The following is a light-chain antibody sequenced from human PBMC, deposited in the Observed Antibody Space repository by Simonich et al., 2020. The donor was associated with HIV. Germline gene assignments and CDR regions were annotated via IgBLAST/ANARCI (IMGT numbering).Light chain of an antibody. Sequence: DIQMTQSPSSLSASVGDRVTITCPASQDINNYLNWYQQKPGKAPKLLIYEASSLESGVPSRFSGSGSGTEFTLTISSLQPDDFATYYCQQYNTYPRTFGQGTKVEI. CDR2: EAS. CDR3: QQYNTYPRT. J-gene: IGKJ1*01. CDR1: QDINNY. V-gene: IGKV1-5*03.